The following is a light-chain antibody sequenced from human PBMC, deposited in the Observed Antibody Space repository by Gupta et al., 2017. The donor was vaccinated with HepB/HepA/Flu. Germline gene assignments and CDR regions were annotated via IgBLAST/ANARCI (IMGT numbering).Light chain of an antibody. CDR1: QSIRRY. V-gene: IGKV1-39*01. J-gene: IGKJ1*01. CDR3: QHNHDSPTWT. Sequence: DIQLTQSPSSLSASVGDRVNITCRASQSIRRYLNWYQKKPGKAPKVLIYGASSWQSGVPSRFSGSGSGKDFTLVISGRQPEDFASYYCQHNHDSPTWTFGQGTKVEIK. CDR2: GAS.